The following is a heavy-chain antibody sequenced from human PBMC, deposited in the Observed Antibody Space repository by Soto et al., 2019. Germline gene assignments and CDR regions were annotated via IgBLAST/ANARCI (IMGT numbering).Heavy chain of an antibody. CDR3: TNGRHYGDYV. J-gene: IGHJ4*02. CDR1: GFTFSGSA. V-gene: IGHV3-73*01. Sequence: PGGSLRLSCAASGFTFSGSAMHWVRQASGKGLEWVGRIRSKANSYATAYAASVKGRFTISRDDSKNTAYLQMNSLKTEDTAVYYGTNGRHYGDYVWGQGTLVTVSS. CDR2: IRSKANSYAT. D-gene: IGHD4-17*01.